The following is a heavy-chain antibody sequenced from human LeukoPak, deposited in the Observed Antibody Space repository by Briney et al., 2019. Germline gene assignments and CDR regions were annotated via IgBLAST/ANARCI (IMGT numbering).Heavy chain of an antibody. CDR1: GASVSSASY. Sequence: SETLSLTCTVSGASVSSASYWSWIRQPPGKGVEWIAHIYNGVNTNYNPSLNSRVTISVDTSKNQFFLKLSSVTAADTAVYYCARAKRNLSCPFDYWGQGTLVTVSS. V-gene: IGHV4-61*01. CDR3: ARAKRNLSCPFDY. D-gene: IGHD1-1*01. J-gene: IGHJ4*02. CDR2: IYNGVNT.